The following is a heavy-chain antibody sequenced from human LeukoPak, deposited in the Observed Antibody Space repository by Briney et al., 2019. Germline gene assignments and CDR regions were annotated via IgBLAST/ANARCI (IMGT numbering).Heavy chain of an antibody. Sequence: GGSLRLSCAASGFTFSSYGMHWVRQAPGKGLEWVAVISYDGSNKYYADSVKGRFTISRDNSKNTLYLQMNSLRAEDTAVYYCAKDFARGHHAFDIWGQGTMVTASS. CDR1: GFTFSSYG. J-gene: IGHJ3*02. V-gene: IGHV3-30*18. CDR3: AKDFARGHHAFDI. D-gene: IGHD6-6*01. CDR2: ISYDGSNK.